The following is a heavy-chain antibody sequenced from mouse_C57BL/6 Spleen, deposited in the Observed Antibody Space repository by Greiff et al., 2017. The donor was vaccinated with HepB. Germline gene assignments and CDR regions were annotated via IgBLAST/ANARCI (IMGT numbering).Heavy chain of an antibody. CDR2: INPSNGGT. Sequence: QVQLQQPGTELVKPGASVKLSCKASGYTFTSYWMHWVKQRPGQGLEWIGNINPSNGGTNYNEKFKSKATLTVDKSSSTAYMQLSILTSEDSAVYYCARDYYGSSYVLYYAMDYWGQGTSVTVSS. CDR1: GYTFTSYW. D-gene: IGHD1-1*01. V-gene: IGHV1-53*01. CDR3: ARDYYGSSYVLYYAMDY. J-gene: IGHJ4*01.